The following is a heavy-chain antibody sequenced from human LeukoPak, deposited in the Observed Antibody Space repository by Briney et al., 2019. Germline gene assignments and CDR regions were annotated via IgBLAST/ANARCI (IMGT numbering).Heavy chain of an antibody. V-gene: IGHV3-30*04. Sequence: GGSLRLSCAASGFTFSSYAMHWVRQAPGKGLEWVAVISYDGSNKYYADSVKGRFTISRDNSKKTLYLQMNSLRAEDTAVYYCARGANSGSYFVTYCLDYWGQGTLVTVSS. CDR1: GFTFSSYA. CDR3: ARGANSGSYFVTYCLDY. J-gene: IGHJ4*02. D-gene: IGHD1-26*01. CDR2: ISYDGSNK.